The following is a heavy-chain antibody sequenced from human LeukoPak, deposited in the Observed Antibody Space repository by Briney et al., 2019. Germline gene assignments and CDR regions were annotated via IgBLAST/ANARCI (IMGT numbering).Heavy chain of an antibody. CDR2: ISGSGGST. Sequence: GGTLRLSCAASGFTFSSYGMSWVRQAPGKGLEWVSAISGSGGSTYYADSVKGRFTISRDNSKNTLYLQMNSLRAEDTAVYYCARDLSGWYDRYYFDYWGQGTLVTVSS. CDR1: GFTFSSYG. V-gene: IGHV3-23*01. CDR3: ARDLSGWYDRYYFDY. D-gene: IGHD6-19*01. J-gene: IGHJ4*02.